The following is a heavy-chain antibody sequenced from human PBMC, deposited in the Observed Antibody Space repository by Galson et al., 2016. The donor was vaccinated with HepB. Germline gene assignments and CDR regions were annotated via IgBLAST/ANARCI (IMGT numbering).Heavy chain of an antibody. CDR2: INPYNGHT. CDR3: AGVVIEVAARFTNYYEMDV. Sequence: SVKVSCKASGYTFNSYAISWVRQAPGQGLQWVGCINPYNGHTKYAQKVQGRVTMTTDTSTSTAYLELRSLRSDDTAGYYCAGVVIEVAARFTNYYEMDVWGQGTTVTVSS. CDR1: GYTFNSYA. D-gene: IGHD6-19*01. V-gene: IGHV1-18*01. J-gene: IGHJ6*02.